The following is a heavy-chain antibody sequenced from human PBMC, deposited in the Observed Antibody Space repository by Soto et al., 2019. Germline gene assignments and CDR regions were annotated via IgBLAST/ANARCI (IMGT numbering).Heavy chain of an antibody. CDR1: GFTFSSYA. J-gene: IGHJ5*02. CDR2: ITGSGAGS. V-gene: IGHV3-23*01. CDR3: AKAYSNSWPNDWFDP. D-gene: IGHD3-16*01. Sequence: EVQLLESGGGWLQPGGSLRLSCAASGFTFSSYAMNWVRQAPGKGLEWVSVITGSGAGSYYLDSVKGRLTISRDNSKNTLYLQMNSLRAEDTAVYYCAKAYSNSWPNDWFDPWGQGTLVTVSS.